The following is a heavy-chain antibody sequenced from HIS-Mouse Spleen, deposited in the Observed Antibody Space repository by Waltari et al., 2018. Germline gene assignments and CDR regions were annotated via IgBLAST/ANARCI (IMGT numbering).Heavy chain of an antibody. Sequence: QVQLQESGAGLVKPSETLSLTCPVSGYSISRGYYRGWIRQPPGKGLEWIGSIYHSGSTYYNPSLKSRVTISVDTSKNQFSLKLSSVTAADTAVYYCARESYYYDSSGFWGYFDYWGQGTLVTVSS. D-gene: IGHD3-22*01. CDR1: GYSISRGYY. CDR3: ARESYYYDSSGFWGYFDY. J-gene: IGHJ4*02. V-gene: IGHV4-38-2*02. CDR2: IYHSGST.